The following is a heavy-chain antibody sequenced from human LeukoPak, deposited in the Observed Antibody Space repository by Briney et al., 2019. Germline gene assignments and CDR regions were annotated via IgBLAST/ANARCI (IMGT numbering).Heavy chain of an antibody. V-gene: IGHV3-21*01. Sequence: GGSLRLSCAASGFIFSSYSMGWVRQAPGKGLEWVSSISDSSSYIYYADSVKGRFTISRDNAKNSLYLQMNSLRAEDTAVYYCAGGVYCSSTSCPNWFDPWGQGTLVTVSS. J-gene: IGHJ5*02. D-gene: IGHD2-2*01. CDR1: GFIFSSYS. CDR3: AGGVYCSSTSCPNWFDP. CDR2: ISDSSSYI.